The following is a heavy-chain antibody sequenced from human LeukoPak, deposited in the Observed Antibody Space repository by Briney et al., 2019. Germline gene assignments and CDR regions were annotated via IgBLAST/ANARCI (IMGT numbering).Heavy chain of an antibody. D-gene: IGHD2-15*01. Sequence: GGSLRLSCAASGFTFSTYAMSWVRQAPGKGLEWVSSISGNGDTTYYEDSVKGRFTISRDNSKKTLYLQLNSLRAEDTAVYYCENDGTGVAIWSTAAFDLCGHGKIVRVSS. CDR2: ISGNGDTT. CDR1: GFTFSTYA. V-gene: IGHV3-23*01. CDR3: ENDGTGVAIWSTAAFDL. J-gene: IGHJ3*01.